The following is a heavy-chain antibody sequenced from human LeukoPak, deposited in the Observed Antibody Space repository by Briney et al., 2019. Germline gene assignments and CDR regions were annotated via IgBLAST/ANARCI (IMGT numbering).Heavy chain of an antibody. CDR2: INHSGST. Sequence: TSEILSLTCAVYGGSFSGYYWSWIRQPPGKGLEWIGEINHSGSTTYNPSLKSRVTISVDTSKNQFSLKLSSVTAADTAVYYCARLAPDYDILPAADYYYYGMDVWGQGTTVTVSS. CDR1: GGSFSGYY. J-gene: IGHJ6*02. V-gene: IGHV4-34*01. D-gene: IGHD3-9*01. CDR3: ARLAPDYDILPAADYYYYGMDV.